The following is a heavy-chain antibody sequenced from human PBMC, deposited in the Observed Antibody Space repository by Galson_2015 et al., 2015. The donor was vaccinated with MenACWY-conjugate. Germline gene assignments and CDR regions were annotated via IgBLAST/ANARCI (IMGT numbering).Heavy chain of an antibody. J-gene: IGHJ4*02. CDR1: GFTFRTYA. V-gene: IGHV3-48*02. D-gene: IGHD2/OR15-2a*01. Sequence: SLRLSCAASGFTFRTYAMNWVRQAPGKGLEWISYITSRSTTIKYADSVKGRFTISRDNAKNSLYLQMNSLRDEDTAVYYCAKDETDPQGFLDYWGQGTLVTVSS. CDR3: AKDETDPQGFLDY. CDR2: ITSRSTTI.